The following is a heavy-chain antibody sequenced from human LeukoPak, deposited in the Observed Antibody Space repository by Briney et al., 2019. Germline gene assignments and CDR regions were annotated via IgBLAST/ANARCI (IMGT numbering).Heavy chain of an antibody. D-gene: IGHD3/OR15-3a*01. CDR1: GYTFTGYY. Sequence: ASVKVSCKASGYTFTGYYMHWVRQAPGQGLEWMGRINPNSGGTNYAQKFQGRVTMTRDTSISTAYMELSRLRTDDTAVYYRATERTGTALYWGQGTLVTVSS. CDR2: INPNSGGT. CDR3: ATERTGTALY. J-gene: IGHJ4*02. V-gene: IGHV1-2*06.